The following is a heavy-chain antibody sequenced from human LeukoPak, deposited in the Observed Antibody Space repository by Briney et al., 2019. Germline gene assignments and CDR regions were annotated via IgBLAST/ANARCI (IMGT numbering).Heavy chain of an antibody. D-gene: IGHD2-2*01. CDR1: GGSISSYY. J-gene: IGHJ5*02. V-gene: IGHV4-59*01. CDR2: IYYSGST. CDR3: ARVRRYCSSTSCYSCWFDP. Sequence: SETLSLTCTVSGGSISSYYWSWIRQPPGKGLEWIGYIYYSGSTNYNPSLKSRVTISVDTSKNQFSLKLSSVTAADTAVYYCARVRRYCSSTSCYSCWFDPWGQGTLVTVSS.